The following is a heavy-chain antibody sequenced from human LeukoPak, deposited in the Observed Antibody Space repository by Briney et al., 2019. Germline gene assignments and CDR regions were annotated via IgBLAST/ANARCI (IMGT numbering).Heavy chain of an antibody. CDR2: IYSGGST. Sequence: GGSLTLSCAASGFTISSNYMSWVRQAPGKGLEWVSVIYSGGSTYYSDSVKGRFTISRHNSKNTLYLQMNSLKAEDTAVYYCARDLGDAFDIWGQGTMVTVS. V-gene: IGHV3-53*04. J-gene: IGHJ3*02. CDR1: GFTISSNY. CDR3: ARDLGDAFDI.